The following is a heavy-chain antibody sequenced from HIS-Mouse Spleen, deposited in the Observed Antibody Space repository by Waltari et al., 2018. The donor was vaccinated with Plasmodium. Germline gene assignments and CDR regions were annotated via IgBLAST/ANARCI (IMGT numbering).Heavy chain of an antibody. J-gene: IGHJ4*02. Sequence: QVQLQESGPGLVKPSETLSPTCTVSGGSIGSYYWSWIRQPPGKGLEWIGYIYYSGSTNYNPSLKSRVTISVDTSKNQFSLKLSSVTAADTAVYYCARLRYSYGYFDYWGQGTLVTVSS. CDR1: GGSIGSYY. CDR2: IYYSGST. D-gene: IGHD5-18*01. CDR3: ARLRYSYGYFDY. V-gene: IGHV4-59*08.